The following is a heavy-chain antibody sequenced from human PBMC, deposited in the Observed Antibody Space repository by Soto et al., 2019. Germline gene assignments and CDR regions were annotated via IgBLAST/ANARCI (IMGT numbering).Heavy chain of an antibody. Sequence: GGSLRLSCAASGFSFSNYWIHWVRQDPGKGLVWVSRVNGDGTTTNYADSVKGRFTISRDNARNTVYLQMNSLRAEDTAIYYCARVAFRAYSFDYWGPGTLVTVSS. V-gene: IGHV3-74*01. CDR1: GFSFSNYW. J-gene: IGHJ4*02. CDR2: VNGDGTTT. CDR3: ARVAFRAYSFDY. D-gene: IGHD3-10*01.